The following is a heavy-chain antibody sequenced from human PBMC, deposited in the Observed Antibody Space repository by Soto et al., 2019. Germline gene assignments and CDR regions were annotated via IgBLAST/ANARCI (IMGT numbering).Heavy chain of an antibody. CDR1: GFTFSSSW. J-gene: IGHJ4*02. V-gene: IGHV3-7*01. CDR3: GRGRGVGS. CDR2: IKQDGSEK. Sequence: EVQLVESGGGLVQPGGSLRLSCAASGFTFSSSWMTWVRQAPGKGLEWVANIKQDGSEKYYVDSVKGRFTISRDNAKNSLFLQMNSLRAEDTAVYYCGRGRGVGSWGQGTLVTVSS. D-gene: IGHD3-10*01.